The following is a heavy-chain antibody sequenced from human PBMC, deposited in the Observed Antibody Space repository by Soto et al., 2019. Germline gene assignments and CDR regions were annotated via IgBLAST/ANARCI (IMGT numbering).Heavy chain of an antibody. Sequence: QVQLVQSGAEVKKPGASVKVSCKASGYTFTSYYMHWVRQAPGQGLEWMGIINPSGGSTSYAQKFQGRVTMTMDTSTSTVYMELSSLRSEDTAVYYCARDRGRNVIVVVVAPFDPWGQGTLVTVSS. CDR3: ARDRGRNVIVVVVAPFDP. D-gene: IGHD2-15*01. CDR2: INPSGGST. CDR1: GYTFTSYY. V-gene: IGHV1-46*01. J-gene: IGHJ5*02.